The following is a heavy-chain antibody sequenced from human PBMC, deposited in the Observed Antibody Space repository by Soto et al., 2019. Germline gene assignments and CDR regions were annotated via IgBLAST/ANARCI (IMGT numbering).Heavy chain of an antibody. CDR2: IIPILGIA. CDR3: ARDICSGGSCYSDY. Sequence: GASVKVSCKASGGTFSSYTISWVRQAPGQGLEWMGRIIPILGIANYAQKFQGRVTITADKSTSTAYMELSSLRSEDTAVYYCARDICSGGSCYSDYWGQGTLVTVSS. D-gene: IGHD2-15*01. CDR1: GGTFSSYT. J-gene: IGHJ4*02. V-gene: IGHV1-69*04.